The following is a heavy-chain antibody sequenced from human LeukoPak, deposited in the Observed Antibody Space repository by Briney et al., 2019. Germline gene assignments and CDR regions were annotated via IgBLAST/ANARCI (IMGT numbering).Heavy chain of an antibody. CDR2: IYPGDSDT. CDR1: GYTFTSYW. Sequence: GESLKISCEGSGYTFTSYWIGWVRQMPGKGVEWMGIIYPGDSDTRYSPSFQGQVTISADKSISTAYLQWSSRKASDTAMYYCARLRAQLLRAPFDYWGQGTLVTVSS. J-gene: IGHJ4*02. V-gene: IGHV5-51*01. CDR3: ARLRAQLLRAPFDY. D-gene: IGHD4-23*01.